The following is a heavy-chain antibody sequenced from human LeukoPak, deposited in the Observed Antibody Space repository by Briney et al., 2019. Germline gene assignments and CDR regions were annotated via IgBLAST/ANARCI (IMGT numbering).Heavy chain of an antibody. D-gene: IGHD6-19*01. CDR3: ARDLSVAGTFDY. J-gene: IGHJ4*02. CDR2: ITSSSSTI. CDR1: GFTFSNAW. Sequence: GGSLRLSCAASGFTFSNAWLSWVRQAPGKGLEWISYITSSSSTIHYAGSVKGRFTISRDNAKNSLYLQRNSLRDEDTAVYYCARDLSVAGTFDYWGQGTLVTVSS. V-gene: IGHV3-48*02.